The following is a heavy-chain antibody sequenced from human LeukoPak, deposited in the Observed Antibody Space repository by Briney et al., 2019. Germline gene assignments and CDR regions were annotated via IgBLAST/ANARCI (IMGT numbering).Heavy chain of an antibody. V-gene: IGHV1-18*01. D-gene: IGHD6-19*01. Sequence: ASVKVSCKASGYTFTSYGISWVRQAPGQGLEWMGWISAYNGNTNYAQKLQGRVTMTTDTSTSTAYMELRSLRSDDTAVYYCARIGVAVAGYNYYGMDVWGQGTTVTVSS. J-gene: IGHJ6*02. CDR1: GYTFTSYG. CDR3: ARIGVAVAGYNYYGMDV. CDR2: ISAYNGNT.